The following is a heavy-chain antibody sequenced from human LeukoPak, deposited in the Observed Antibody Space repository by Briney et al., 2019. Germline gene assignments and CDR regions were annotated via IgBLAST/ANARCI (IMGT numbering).Heavy chain of an antibody. J-gene: IGHJ4*02. CDR3: AKVPDIVVVVAAKS. V-gene: IGHV3-23*01. CDR1: GFTFSNYA. Sequence: GGSLRLSCAASGFTFSNYAMSWVRQAPGKGQEWVSAISGSGGNTYYADSVKGRFTISRDNSKNTLYLQMNSLRAEDTAVYYCAKVPDIVVVVAAKSWGQGTLVTVSS. CDR2: ISGSGGNT. D-gene: IGHD2-15*01.